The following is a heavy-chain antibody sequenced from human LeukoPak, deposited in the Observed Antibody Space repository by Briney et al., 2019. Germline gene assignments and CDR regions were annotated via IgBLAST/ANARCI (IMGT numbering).Heavy chain of an antibody. D-gene: IGHD4-11*01. V-gene: IGHV4-39*01. Sequence: SETLSLTCTVSGGSISSSSYYWGWIRQPPGKGLEWIGSIYYSGSTYYNPSLKSRVTISVDTSKNQFSLKLSSVTAADTAVYYCARSKYSNYWLDPWAREPWSPSPQ. J-gene: IGHJ5*02. CDR3: ARSKYSNYWLDP. CDR2: IYYSGST. CDR1: GGSISSSSYY.